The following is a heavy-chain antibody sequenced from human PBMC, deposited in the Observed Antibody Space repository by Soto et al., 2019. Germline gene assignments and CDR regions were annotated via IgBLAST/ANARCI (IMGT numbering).Heavy chain of an antibody. D-gene: IGHD4-17*01. CDR3: ARLKTNYGMDF. V-gene: IGHV4-59*12. J-gene: IGHJ6*02. Sequence: SETLSLTCTVSGGSISSYYWSWIRQPPGKGLEWIGYIYYSGSTNYNPSLKSRVTISVDTSKNQFSLKLSSVTAADTAVYYCARLKTNYGMDFWGQGTTVTVSS. CDR2: IYYSGST. CDR1: GGSISSYY.